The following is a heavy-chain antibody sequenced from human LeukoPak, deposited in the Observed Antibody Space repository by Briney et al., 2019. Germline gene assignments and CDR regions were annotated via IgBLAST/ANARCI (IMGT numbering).Heavy chain of an antibody. Sequence: PSETLSLTCTVSGGSISSYYWSWIPQPPGKGLEWIGYIYYSGSTNYNPSLKSRVTISVDTSKNQFSLKLSSVTAADTAVYYCARIYSNYNYMDVWGKGTTVTVSS. CDR3: ARIYSNYNYMDV. CDR2: IYYSGST. CDR1: GGSISSYY. D-gene: IGHD4-11*01. J-gene: IGHJ6*03. V-gene: IGHV4-59*01.